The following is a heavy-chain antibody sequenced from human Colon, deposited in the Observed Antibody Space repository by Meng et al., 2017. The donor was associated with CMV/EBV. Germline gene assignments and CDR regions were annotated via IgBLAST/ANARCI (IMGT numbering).Heavy chain of an antibody. CDR1: RFTVSDNY. CDR2: IYVGGNT. D-gene: IGHD4-23*01. CDR3: VRETVYGGNSGTGF. V-gene: IGHV3-66*02. Sequence: GESLKISCAASRFTVSDNYMSWVRQAPGKGLEGVSVIYVGGNTFYADSVKGRFIISRDTSKNMLFLQMQNLRLEDTAVYYCVRETVYGGNSGTGFWGQGTLVTVSS. J-gene: IGHJ1*01.